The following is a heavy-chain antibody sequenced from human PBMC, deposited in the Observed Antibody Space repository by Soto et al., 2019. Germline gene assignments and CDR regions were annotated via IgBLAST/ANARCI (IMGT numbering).Heavy chain of an antibody. V-gene: IGHV1-18*01. D-gene: IGHD2-15*01. CDR2: ISGHNGNT. CDR3: ARARYCSGGSCYSGAFDY. Sequence: QVQLVQSGAEVKKPGASVKVSCKASGYTFTNYGISWVRQAPGQGLEWVGWISGHNGNTDYAQNLQGRVTMTTDTSTNTAYRELRSLRSDDTAVYYCARARYCSGGSCYSGAFDYWGQGTLVTVSS. J-gene: IGHJ4*02. CDR1: GYTFTNYG.